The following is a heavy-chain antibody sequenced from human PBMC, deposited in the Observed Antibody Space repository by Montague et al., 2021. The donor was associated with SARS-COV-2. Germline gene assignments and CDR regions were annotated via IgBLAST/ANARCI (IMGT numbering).Heavy chain of an antibody. CDR1: GDSVSSNSAT. V-gene: IGHV6-1*01. Sequence: CAISGDSVSSNSATWNWIRQSPSRGLEWPGRTYYRSMWKSDYARXVKSRIAINPDTSKNQFSLQLSSVTPEDTALYYCVRGIVAAGSCDYWGQGTLVTVSS. CDR3: VRGIVAAGSCDY. CDR2: TYYRSMWKS. D-gene: IGHD6-13*01. J-gene: IGHJ4*02.